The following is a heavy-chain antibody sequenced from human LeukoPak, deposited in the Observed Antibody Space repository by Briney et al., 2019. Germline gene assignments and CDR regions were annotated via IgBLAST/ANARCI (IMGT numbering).Heavy chain of an antibody. CDR3: ARRRYSGYDSGGAVDY. CDR1: GGSVSSSSYY. J-gene: IGHJ4*02. CDR2: IYYSGST. Sequence: PSETLSLACTVSGGSVSSSSYYWGWIRQPPGKGLEWIGSIYYSGSTYYNPSLKSRVTISVDTSKNQFSLKLSSVTAADTAVYYCARRRYSGYDSGGAVDYWGQGTLVTVSS. D-gene: IGHD5-12*01. V-gene: IGHV4-39*01.